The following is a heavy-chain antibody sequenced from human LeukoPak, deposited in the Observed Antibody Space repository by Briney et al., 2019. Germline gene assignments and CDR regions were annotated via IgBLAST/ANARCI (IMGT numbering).Heavy chain of an antibody. Sequence: GGSLRLSCAASGFTFSSYSMNWVRQAPGKGLEWVSSIGSSGRYIYYADSFKGRFTISRDNAKNSLYLQMNGLGAVDTAVYYCTRPGQTYWYFDLWGRGTLVTVSS. CDR3: TRPGQTYWYFDL. CDR1: GFTFSSYS. CDR2: IGSSGRYI. V-gene: IGHV3-21*01. J-gene: IGHJ2*01.